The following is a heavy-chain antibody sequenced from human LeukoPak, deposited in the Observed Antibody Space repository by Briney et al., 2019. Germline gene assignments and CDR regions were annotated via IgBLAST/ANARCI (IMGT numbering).Heavy chain of an antibody. CDR1: GFAFDDFA. CDR2: IRRRAYGGAA. Sequence: GGSVRLSCTTSGFAFDDFAMSWVRQPAGKGLEWVGFIRRRAYGGAAEYAASVKGRFIIPRDDSKGIAYLQMNSLKTEDTAVYYCSRNGLVDFDYWGQGSWVIVSP. J-gene: IGHJ4*02. V-gene: IGHV3-49*04. CDR3: SRNGLVDFDY.